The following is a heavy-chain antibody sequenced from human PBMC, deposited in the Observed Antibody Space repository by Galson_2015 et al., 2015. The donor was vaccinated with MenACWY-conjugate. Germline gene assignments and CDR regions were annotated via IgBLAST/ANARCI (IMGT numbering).Heavy chain of an antibody. V-gene: IGHV3-49*03. CDR2: IQSKNYGANT. D-gene: IGHD2-2*01. CDR3: ARADHRCCSRTNCPFDH. J-gene: IGHJ4*02. CDR1: GFTFGDYL. Sequence: SLRLSCAASGFTFGDYLMSWFRQALGKGLEWVGYIQSKNYGANTQYAASVKDRFTISRDDSRSIAYLQMNSLKTEDTAVYYCARADHRCCSRTNCPFDHWGQGTLVTVSS.